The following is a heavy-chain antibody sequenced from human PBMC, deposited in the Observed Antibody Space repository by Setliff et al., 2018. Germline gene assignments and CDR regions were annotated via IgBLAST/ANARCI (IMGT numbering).Heavy chain of an antibody. Sequence: HPGGSLRLSCAASGFTFSPYIIHWVRQAPGKGLEWVALISNDDTKKYFADSVKGRFTISRDSSRNTLYLQMSSLRPEDTALYYCARDTYIAQAFDIWGQGTMVTVSS. V-gene: IGHV3-30*03. D-gene: IGHD2-15*01. CDR1: GFTFSPYI. CDR2: ISNDDTKK. CDR3: ARDTYIAQAFDI. J-gene: IGHJ3*02.